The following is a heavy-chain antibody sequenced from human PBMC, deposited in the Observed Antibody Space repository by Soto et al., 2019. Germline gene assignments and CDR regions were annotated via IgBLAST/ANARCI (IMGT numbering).Heavy chain of an antibody. Sequence: SETLALTCTVSGGSIRSGGDYWSWIRQHPGKGLEWIGNIYHRGNTNYNPSLESRVTISVDTSKNQFSLKLRSVTAADTAVFYCAGLYPYESSGYHLNYWGQGALVTVSS. CDR3: AGLYPYESSGYHLNY. J-gene: IGHJ4*02. CDR2: IYHRGNT. V-gene: IGHV4-31*03. D-gene: IGHD3-22*01. CDR1: GGSIRSGGDY.